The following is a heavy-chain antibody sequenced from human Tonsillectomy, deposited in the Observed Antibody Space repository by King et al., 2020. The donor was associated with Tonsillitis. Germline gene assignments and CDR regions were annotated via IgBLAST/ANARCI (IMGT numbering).Heavy chain of an antibody. CDR2: FPYRGYI. J-gene: IGHJ5*02. D-gene: IGHD3-22*01. CDR3: ARYYFHTSAYYGRCFDP. CDR1: GGCISFNNFF. Sequence: HLQESVPGLVQPSETLSLTCAVSGGCISFNNFFWGWIRHPPGKGLEYIVLFPYRGYIFYNRSHKSRVTMSVDTSKNEFSLKLSSVTAADTAVYYCARYYFHTSAYYGRCFDPWGQGTLVTVSS. V-gene: IGHV4-39*01.